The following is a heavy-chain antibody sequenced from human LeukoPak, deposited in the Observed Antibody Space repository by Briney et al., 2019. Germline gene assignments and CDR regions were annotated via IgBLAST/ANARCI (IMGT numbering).Heavy chain of an antibody. J-gene: IGHJ4*02. CDR2: INHSGST. CDR1: GGSFSGYY. CDR3: ARGPLLGDY. V-gene: IGHV4-34*01. Sequence: SETLSLTCAVYGGSFSGYYWSWIRQPPGKGLEWIGEINHSGSTNYNPSLKSRVTISVDASKNQFSLKLSSVTAADTAVYYCARGPLLGDYWGQGTLVTVSS.